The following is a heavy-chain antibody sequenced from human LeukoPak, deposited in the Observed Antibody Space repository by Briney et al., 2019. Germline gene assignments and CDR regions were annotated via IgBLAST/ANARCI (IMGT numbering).Heavy chain of an antibody. CDR1: GGSVSGSNW. D-gene: IGHD6-19*01. J-gene: IGHJ3*02. CDR3: ARDPGWIAVAGGAFDI. CDR2: IYHSGST. Sequence: SETLSLTCAVSGGSVSGSNWWSWVRQPPGKGLEWIGEIYHSGSTNYNPSLKSRVTISVDKSKNQFSLKLSSVTAADTAVYYCARDPGWIAVAGGAFDIWGQGTMVTVSS. V-gene: IGHV4-4*02.